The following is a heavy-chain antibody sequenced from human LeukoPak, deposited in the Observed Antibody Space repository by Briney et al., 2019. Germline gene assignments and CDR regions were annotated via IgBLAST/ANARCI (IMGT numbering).Heavy chain of an antibody. CDR3: ARDRYASSPRKYYFYMDV. V-gene: IGHV4-59*02. D-gene: IGHD6-6*01. CDR1: GGSVTAHY. CDR2: VKNSGGT. J-gene: IGHJ6*03. Sequence: PSGTLSLTCTVSGGSVTAHYWTWVRQPPGKGLEWIGYVKNSGGTSYNPSLRSRVSMSVEASKNQILLTMKSVTAADTAVYFCARDRYASSPRKYYFYMDVWGRGTTVAVSS.